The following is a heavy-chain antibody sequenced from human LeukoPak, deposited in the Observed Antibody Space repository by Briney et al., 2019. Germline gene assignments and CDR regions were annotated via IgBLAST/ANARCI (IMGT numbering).Heavy chain of an antibody. V-gene: IGHV3-23*01. CDR2: ISGSGGSI. CDR3: AKGGDGYNYYFDY. J-gene: IGHJ4*02. Sequence: GASLRLSWTASVVTFSDYSVSWVRQAPWKGLEWVLGISGSGGSIRYADSVKGRFIISRDNSKNTLYLQMNSLRAEDTAVYYCAKGGDGYNYYFDYWGQETLVTVSS. CDR1: VVTFSDYS. D-gene: IGHD5-24*01.